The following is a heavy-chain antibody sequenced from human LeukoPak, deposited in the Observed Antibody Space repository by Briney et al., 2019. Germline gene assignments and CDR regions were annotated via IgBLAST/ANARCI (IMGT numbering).Heavy chain of an antibody. D-gene: IGHD6-19*01. CDR2: ISSRGDST. CDR3: AKGPRPKISVPHTLEC. V-gene: IGHV3-23*01. Sequence: GGSLRLSCAASGFSFSNYAMTWVRQAPGRGLEWVSTISSRGDSTHDADSVRGRFTISRDNSQNSLYLQMNSLRAEDTAVYYWAKGPRPKISVPHTLECWGQGTLVTVSS. J-gene: IGHJ4*02. CDR1: GFSFSNYA.